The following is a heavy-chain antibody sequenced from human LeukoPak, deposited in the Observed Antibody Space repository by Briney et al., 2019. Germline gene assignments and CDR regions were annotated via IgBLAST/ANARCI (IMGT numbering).Heavy chain of an antibody. D-gene: IGHD6-13*01. V-gene: IGHV3-23*01. CDR3: AKVTNIAAKVPNYFDY. J-gene: IGHJ4*02. CDR2: ISGSGGST. Sequence: GGSLRLSCAASGFTFSSYAMSWVRQAPGKGLEWVSAISGSGGSTYYADSVKGRSTISRDNSKNTLYLQMNSLRAEDTAVYYCAKVTNIAAKVPNYFDYWGQGTLVTVSS. CDR1: GFTFSSYA.